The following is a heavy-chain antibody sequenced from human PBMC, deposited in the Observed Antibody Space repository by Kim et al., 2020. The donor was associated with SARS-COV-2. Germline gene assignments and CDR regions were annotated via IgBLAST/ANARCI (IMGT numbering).Heavy chain of an antibody. CDR2: IYPGDSDT. J-gene: IGHJ6*02. D-gene: IGHD4-17*01. CDR1: GYSFTSYW. V-gene: IGHV5-51*01. Sequence: GESLKISCKGSGYSFTSYWIGWVRQMPGKGLEWMGIIYPGDSDTRYSPSFQGQVTISADKSISTAYLQWSSLKASDTAMYYCARRPLGDYYYYYYGMDVWGQGTTVTVSS. CDR3: ARRPLGDYYYYYYGMDV.